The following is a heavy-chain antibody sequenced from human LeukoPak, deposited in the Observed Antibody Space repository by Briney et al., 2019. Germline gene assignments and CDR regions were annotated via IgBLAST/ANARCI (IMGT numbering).Heavy chain of an antibody. D-gene: IGHD6-19*01. CDR2: ISYDGSNK. CDR1: GFTFSSYA. Sequence: GGSLRLSCAASGFTFSSYAMHWVRQAPGKGLEWVAVISYDGSNKYYADSVKGRFTISRDNSKNTLYLQMNSLRAEDTAVYYCARVPAVAGTYYYYGMDVWGQGTTVTVSS. V-gene: IGHV3-30-3*01. J-gene: IGHJ6*02. CDR3: ARVPAVAGTYYYYGMDV.